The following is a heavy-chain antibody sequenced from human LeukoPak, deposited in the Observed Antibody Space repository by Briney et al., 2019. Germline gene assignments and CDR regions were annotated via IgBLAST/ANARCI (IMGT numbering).Heavy chain of an antibody. J-gene: IGHJ4*02. D-gene: IGHD6-6*01. Sequence: PGGSLRLSCAASGFTFSSYPMTWVRQAPGKGPEWVSFISDSGGITYYADSVKGRLTISRDNSKNTLYLQMNSLRAEDTAVYYCAKNTQYSGYYDCWGQGTLVAVSS. CDR1: GFTFSSYP. CDR2: ISDSGGIT. V-gene: IGHV3-23*01. CDR3: AKNTQYSGYYDC.